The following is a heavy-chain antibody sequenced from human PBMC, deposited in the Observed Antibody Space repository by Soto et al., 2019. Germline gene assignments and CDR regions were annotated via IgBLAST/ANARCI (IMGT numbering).Heavy chain of an antibody. J-gene: IGHJ4*02. CDR1: CGSISSYY. CDR3: ASHYYDSSGYWPY. CDR2: IYYSGST. V-gene: IGHV4-59*01. D-gene: IGHD3-22*01. Sequence: SETLSLTCTVSCGSISSYYWSWIRQPPGKGLEWIGYIYYSGSTNYNPSLKSRVTISVDTSKNQFSLKLSSVTAADTAVYYCASHYYDSSGYWPYWGQGTLVTVSS.